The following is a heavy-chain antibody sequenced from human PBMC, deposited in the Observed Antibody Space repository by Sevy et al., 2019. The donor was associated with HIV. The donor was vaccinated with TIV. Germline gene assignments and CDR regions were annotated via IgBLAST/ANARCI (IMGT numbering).Heavy chain of an antibody. Sequence: SETLSLTCTVSGGSVSSGSYCWSWIRQPPGKGLEWIGYIYYSGSTNYNPSLKSRVTISVDTSKNQFSMKLSSVTAADTAVYYCARDRSGSYHPHFDYWGQGTLVTVSS. J-gene: IGHJ4*02. CDR2: IYYSGST. CDR1: GGSVSSGSYC. D-gene: IGHD1-26*01. CDR3: ARDRSGSYHPHFDY. V-gene: IGHV4-61*01.